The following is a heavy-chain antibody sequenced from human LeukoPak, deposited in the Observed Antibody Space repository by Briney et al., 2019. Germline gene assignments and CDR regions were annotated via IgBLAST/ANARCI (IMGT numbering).Heavy chain of an antibody. J-gene: IGHJ6*03. V-gene: IGHV4-4*07. CDR1: GGSISSYY. Sequence: SETLSLTCTVSGGSISSYYWSWIRQPAGKGLEWIGRIYTSGSTNYNPSLKSRVTMSVDTSKNQFSLKLSSVTAADTAVYYCARNYDSSGYTYYYYYMDVWGKGTTVTISS. CDR2: IYTSGST. CDR3: ARNYDSSGYTYYYYYMDV. D-gene: IGHD3-22*01.